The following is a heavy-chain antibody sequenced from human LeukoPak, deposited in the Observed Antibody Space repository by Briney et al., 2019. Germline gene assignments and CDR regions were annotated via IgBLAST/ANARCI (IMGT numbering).Heavy chain of an antibody. Sequence: SETLSLTCAVYGGSFSGYYWSWIRQPPGKGLEWIGEINHSGSTNYNPSLKSRVTTSVDTSKNQFSLKLSSVTAADTAVYYCARAARIAAAGTVIDYWGQGTLVTVSS. CDR1: GGSFSGYY. V-gene: IGHV4-34*01. J-gene: IGHJ4*02. D-gene: IGHD6-13*01. CDR2: INHSGST. CDR3: ARAARIAAAGTVIDY.